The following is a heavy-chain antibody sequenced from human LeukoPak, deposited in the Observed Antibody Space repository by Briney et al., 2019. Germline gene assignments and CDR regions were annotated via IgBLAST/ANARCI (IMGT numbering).Heavy chain of an antibody. CDR3: ARMPMIVVVEQNWFDP. J-gene: IGHJ5*02. V-gene: IGHV3-66*01. CDR1: GFTVSINY. D-gene: IGHD3-22*01. Sequence: PGGSLRLSCAASGFTVSINYMSWVRQAPGKGLEWVSVIYSGGSTYYADSVKGRFIISRHNSKNTLYLQMNSLRAEDTAVYYCARMPMIVVVEQNWFDPWGQGTLVTVSS. CDR2: IYSGGST.